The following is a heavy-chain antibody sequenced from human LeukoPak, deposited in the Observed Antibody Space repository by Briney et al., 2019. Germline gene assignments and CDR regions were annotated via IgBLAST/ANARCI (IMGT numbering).Heavy chain of an antibody. CDR2: INPNSGGT. D-gene: IGHD3-10*01. J-gene: IGHJ6*02. CDR3: ARDRGLARYYYYYYGMDV. CDR1: GYTSTGYY. Sequence: ASVKVSCKASGYTSTGYYMHWVRQAPGQGLEWMGRINPNSGGTNYAQKFQGRVTMTRDTSISTAYMELSRLRSDDTAVYYCARDRGLARYYYYYYGMDVWGQGTTVTVSS. V-gene: IGHV1-2*06.